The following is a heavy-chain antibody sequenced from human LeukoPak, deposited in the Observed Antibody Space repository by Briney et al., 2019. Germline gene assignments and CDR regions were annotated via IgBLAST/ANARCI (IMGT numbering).Heavy chain of an antibody. CDR2: MSYSGST. CDR3: ARAGSSGWFDP. J-gene: IGHJ5*02. CDR1: GDSISINDYY. V-gene: IGHV4-39*01. Sequence: SETLSLTCTVSGDSISINDYYWDWIRQPPGKGLEWLGSMSYSGSTYYNPSLNSRVTISVDTSKNQFSLKLSSVTAADTAVYYCARAGSSGWFDPWGQGTLVTVSS. D-gene: IGHD2-15*01.